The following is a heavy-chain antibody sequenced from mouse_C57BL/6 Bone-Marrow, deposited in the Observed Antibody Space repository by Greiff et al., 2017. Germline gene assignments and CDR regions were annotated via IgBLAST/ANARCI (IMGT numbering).Heavy chain of an antibody. Sequence: VQLQQPGAELVKPGASVKLSCKASGYTFTSYWMHWVKQRPGQGLEWIGMIHPNSGSTNYNEKFKGKATLTVDKSSSTAYMQLSSLTSEDSAVYYCARANWAHFDDWGQGTTLTVSS. V-gene: IGHV1-64*01. CDR3: ARANWAHFDD. J-gene: IGHJ2*01. D-gene: IGHD4-1*02. CDR1: GYTFTSYW. CDR2: IHPNSGST.